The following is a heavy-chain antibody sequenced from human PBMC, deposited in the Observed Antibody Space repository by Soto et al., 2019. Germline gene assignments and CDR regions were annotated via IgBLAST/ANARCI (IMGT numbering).Heavy chain of an antibody. CDR2: SSGSGGST. CDR3: ARDPSQGDIVVVPAANWFDP. D-gene: IGHD2-2*01. Sequence: GGSLRLSCAASGFTFSSYAMSWVRQAPGKGLEWVSASSGSGGSTYYADSVKGRFTISRDNSKNTLYLQMNSLRAEATAVDYCARDPSQGDIVVVPAANWFDPWGQGTLVTVSS. V-gene: IGHV3-23*01. J-gene: IGHJ5*02. CDR1: GFTFSSYA.